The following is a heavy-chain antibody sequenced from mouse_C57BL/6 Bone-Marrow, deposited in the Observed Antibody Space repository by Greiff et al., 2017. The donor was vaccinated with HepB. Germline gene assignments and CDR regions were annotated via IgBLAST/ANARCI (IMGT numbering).Heavy chain of an antibody. J-gene: IGHJ2*01. CDR2: ISYDGSN. V-gene: IGHV3-6*01. CDR1: GYSITSGYY. D-gene: IGHD1-1*02. CDR3: AGGSVDY. Sequence: EVQLVESGPGLVKPSQSLSLTCSVTGYSITSGYYWNWIRQFPGNKLEWMGYISYDGSNNYNPSLKNRISITSDTSKNQFFLKLNSVTTEDTATYYCAGGSVDYWGQGTTLTVSS.